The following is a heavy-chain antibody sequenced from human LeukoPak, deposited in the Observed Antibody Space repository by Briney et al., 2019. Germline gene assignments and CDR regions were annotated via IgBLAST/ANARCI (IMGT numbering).Heavy chain of an antibody. CDR2: VYYSGST. CDR1: GDSVISGLYY. J-gene: IGHJ3*02. D-gene: IGHD6-19*01. V-gene: IGHV4-61*01. CDR3: ARLAVADDAFDI. Sequence: PSETLSLTCSVSGDSVISGLYYWTWVRQPPGKGLEWIGYVYYSGSTTYNPSLKSRVTISVDTSKNQFSLKLSSVTAADTAVYYCARLAVADDAFDIWGQGTMVTVSS.